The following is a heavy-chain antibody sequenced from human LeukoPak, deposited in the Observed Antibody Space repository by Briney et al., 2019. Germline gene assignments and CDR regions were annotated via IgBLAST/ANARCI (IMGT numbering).Heavy chain of an antibody. D-gene: IGHD3/OR15-3a*01. Sequence: SETLSLTCTVSTGSVSSGSYYWSWIRQPAGKGLEWIGRIYTSGSTNYNPSLKSRVTISVDTSKNQFSLKLSSVTAADTAVYYCARSVVSGYYTSVGYYMDVWGKGTTVTVSS. CDR3: ARSVVSGYYTSVGYYMDV. CDR2: IYTSGST. CDR1: TGSVSSGSYY. V-gene: IGHV4-61*02. J-gene: IGHJ6*03.